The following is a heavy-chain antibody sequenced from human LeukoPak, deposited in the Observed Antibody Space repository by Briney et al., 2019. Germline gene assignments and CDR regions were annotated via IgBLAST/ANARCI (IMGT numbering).Heavy chain of an antibody. D-gene: IGHD6-25*01. CDR1: GYTFTSYD. CDR3: ARAASSVPLYYGMDV. CDR2: ISAYNGNT. V-gene: IGHV1-18*01. Sequence: ASVKVSCKASGYTFTSYDINWVRQAPGQGLEWMGWISAYNGNTNCAQKLQGRVTMTTDTSTSTAYMELRSLRSDDTAVYYCARAASSVPLYYGMDVWGQGTTVTVSS. J-gene: IGHJ6*02.